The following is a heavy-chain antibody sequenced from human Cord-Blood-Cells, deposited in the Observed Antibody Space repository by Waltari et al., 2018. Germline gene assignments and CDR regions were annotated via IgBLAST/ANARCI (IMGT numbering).Heavy chain of an antibody. V-gene: IGHV7-4-1*01. J-gene: IGHJ5*02. Sequence: QVQLVQSGSELKKPGASVKVSCKASGYTFTSYAMNWVRQAPGQGLEWMGWINTNTGNPTYAQGFTGRFVFSLDTSVSTAYLQICSLKAEDTAVYYCARDFSEYYDFWSGYCPFDPWGQGTLVTVSS. D-gene: IGHD3-3*01. CDR3: ARDFSEYYDFWSGYCPFDP. CDR1: GYTFTSYA. CDR2: INTNTGNP.